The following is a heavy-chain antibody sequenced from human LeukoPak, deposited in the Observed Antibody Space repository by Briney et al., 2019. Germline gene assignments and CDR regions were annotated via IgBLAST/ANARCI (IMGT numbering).Heavy chain of an antibody. D-gene: IGHD3-10*01. CDR3: ARHVRFGDFHDY. J-gene: IGHJ4*02. V-gene: IGHV4-39*01. Sequence: SETLSLTCTVSGGSISSSSYYWGWIRQPPGKGLEWIGSIYYSGSTYYNPSLKSRATISVDTSKNQFSLKLSSVTAADTAVYYCARHVRFGDFHDYWGQGTLVTVSS. CDR1: GGSISSSSYY. CDR2: IYYSGST.